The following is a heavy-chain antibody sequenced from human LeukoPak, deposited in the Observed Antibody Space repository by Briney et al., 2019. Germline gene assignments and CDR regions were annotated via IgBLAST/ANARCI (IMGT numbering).Heavy chain of an antibody. J-gene: IGHJ4*02. Sequence: ASVEVSCKASGGTFSSYAISWVRPAPGQGLELMGRIIPIFGIANYAQKFQGRVTITADKSTSTAYMELSSLRSEDTAVYYCARDQGSFGYSGYDPALDYWGQGTLVTVSS. D-gene: IGHD5-12*01. CDR3: ARDQGSFGYSGYDPALDY. CDR1: GGTFSSYA. V-gene: IGHV1-69*04. CDR2: IIPIFGIA.